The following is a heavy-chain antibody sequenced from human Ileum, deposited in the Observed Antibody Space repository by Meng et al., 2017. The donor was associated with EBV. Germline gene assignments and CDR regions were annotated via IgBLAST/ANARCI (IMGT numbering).Heavy chain of an antibody. Sequence: QGLRKEPGPGLVKPSGTLSLTGAVSGGSISSSNWWSWVRQPPGKGLEWIGKIYHSGITIYNPSLKSRVTMSVDNSKNQFSLKLNSMTAADTAVYYCARDPTGGEDHQRVWGQGTLVTVSS. CDR2: IYHSGIT. CDR1: GGSISSSNW. CDR3: ARDPTGGEDHQRV. D-gene: IGHD1-14*01. V-gene: IGHV4-4*02. J-gene: IGHJ4*02.